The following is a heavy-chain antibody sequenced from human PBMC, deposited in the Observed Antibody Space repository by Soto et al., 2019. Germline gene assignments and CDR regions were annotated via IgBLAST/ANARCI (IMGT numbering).Heavy chain of an antibody. CDR2: IYYTGST. D-gene: IGHD2-21*02. CDR3: ARVVVTAIPGNDYYGMDV. V-gene: IGHV4-30-4*08. Sequence: SETLSLTCTVSGGSINSGDYSWTWIRQPPGKGLEWIGYIYYTGSTYYNTSLKSRVTISVDTSKNQFSLELSSVTAADTAVYYCARVVVTAIPGNDYYGMDVWGQGTTVTVSS. CDR1: GGSINSGDYS. J-gene: IGHJ6*02.